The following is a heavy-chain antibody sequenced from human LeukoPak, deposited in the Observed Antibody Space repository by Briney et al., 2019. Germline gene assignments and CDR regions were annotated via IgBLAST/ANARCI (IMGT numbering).Heavy chain of an antibody. D-gene: IGHD6-13*01. J-gene: IGHJ5*02. CDR1: GYTFTSYG. V-gene: IGHV1-18*01. CDR3: ARGLARKGGIAAVWVWFDP. Sequence: ASVKVSCKASGYTFTSYGISWVRQAPGQGLVWMGWISAYNGNTNYAQNLQGRVTVTTDTSTSTAYMELRSLRSDDTAVYYCARGLARKGGIAAVWVWFDPWGQGTLVTVSS. CDR2: ISAYNGNT.